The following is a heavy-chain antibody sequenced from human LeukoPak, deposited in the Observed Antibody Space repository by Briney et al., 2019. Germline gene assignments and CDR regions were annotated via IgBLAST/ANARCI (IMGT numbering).Heavy chain of an antibody. CDR1: GFTFSSYE. CDR2: ISSSGSTI. CDR3: ARDGPSSGWYVEYYYYYMDV. D-gene: IGHD6-19*01. J-gene: IGHJ6*03. Sequence: QPGGSLRLSCAASGFTFSSYEMNWVRQAPGKGLEWVSYISSSGSTIYYADSVKGRFTISRDNAKNTLYLQMNSLRAEDTAVYYCARDGPSSGWYVEYYYYYMDVWGKGTTVTVSS. V-gene: IGHV3-48*03.